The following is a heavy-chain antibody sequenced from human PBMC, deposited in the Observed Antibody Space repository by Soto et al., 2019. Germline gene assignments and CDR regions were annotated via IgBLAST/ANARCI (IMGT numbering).Heavy chain of an antibody. V-gene: IGHV3-33*01. CDR1: GFTFSSYG. D-gene: IGHD3-9*01. Sequence: GGSLRLSCAASGFTFSSYGMHWVRQAPGKGLEWVAVIWYDGSNKHYADPVKGRFTISRDNSKNTLSLQMNSLRAEDTAIYYCARDFERSAIGPWGQGTSVTVSS. J-gene: IGHJ5*02. CDR3: ARDFERSAIGP. CDR2: IWYDGSNK.